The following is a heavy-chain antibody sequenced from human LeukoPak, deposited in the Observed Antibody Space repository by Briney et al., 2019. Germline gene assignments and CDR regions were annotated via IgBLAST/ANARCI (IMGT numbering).Heavy chain of an antibody. J-gene: IGHJ5*02. D-gene: IGHD5-18*01. CDR2: IILISPTA. Sequence: SVKVSCKASGGTLSTHAVSWVRQAPGQGLEWMGGIILISPTANYAQKFQDRVTITMDQYTTYMELSSLRSDDTAVYYCATGRVSDTTLVSWFDTWGQGTLDTVSS. V-gene: IGHV1-69*05. CDR3: ATGRVSDTTLVSWFDT. CDR1: GGTLSTHA.